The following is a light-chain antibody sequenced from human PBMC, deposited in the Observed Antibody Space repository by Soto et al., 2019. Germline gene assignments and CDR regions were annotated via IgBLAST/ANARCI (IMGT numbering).Light chain of an antibody. CDR1: QSVSSSY. CDR2: GAS. V-gene: IGKV3-20*01. Sequence: DIVLTQSPGTLSLSPGERATLSCRASQSVSSSYLAWYQQKPGQAPRLLIYGASSRATGIPDRFSGSGSGTDFTLTISRLEPEDFAVYYCQQYGSSPTTFGQGTKVGIK. J-gene: IGKJ1*01. CDR3: QQYGSSPTT.